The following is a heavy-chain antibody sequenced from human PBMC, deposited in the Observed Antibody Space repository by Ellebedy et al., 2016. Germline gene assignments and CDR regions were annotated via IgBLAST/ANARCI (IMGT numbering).Heavy chain of an antibody. CDR1: GFTFSSHG. CDR2: ISYDGSDT. V-gene: IGHV3-30*03. J-gene: IGHJ4*02. CDR3: ARDSGYDWLVDC. D-gene: IGHD5-12*01. Sequence: GGSLRLXCVVSGFTFSSHGIHWVRQAPGKGLEWVAVISYDGSDTYYAESVKGRFTISRDNSKNTVSLQMSSLRAEDTAVYYCARDSGYDWLVDCWGQGTLVTVSS.